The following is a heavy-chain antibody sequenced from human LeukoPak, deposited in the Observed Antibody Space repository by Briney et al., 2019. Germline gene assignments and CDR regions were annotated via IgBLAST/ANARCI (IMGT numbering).Heavy chain of an antibody. Sequence: GASVKVSCKASGYTFTGYYMHWVRQAPGQGLEWMGWINPNSGGTNYAQKFQGRVTMTRDTSVNTAYMELSRLRSGDSAVYYCARAYTSGWYIGFWGQGTLVTVSS. J-gene: IGHJ4*02. CDR2: INPNSGGT. D-gene: IGHD6-19*01. V-gene: IGHV1-2*02. CDR3: ARAYTSGWYIGF. CDR1: GYTFTGYY.